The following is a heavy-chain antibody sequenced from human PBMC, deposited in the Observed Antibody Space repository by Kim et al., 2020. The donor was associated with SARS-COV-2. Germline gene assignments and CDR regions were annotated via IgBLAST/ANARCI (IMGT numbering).Heavy chain of an antibody. J-gene: IGHJ4*02. CDR1: GFTFSNAW. D-gene: IGHD6-19*01. CDR2: IKSKTDGGTT. Sequence: GGSLRLSCAASGFTFSNAWMSWVRQAPGKGLEWVGRIKSKTDGGTTDYAAPVKGRFTISRDDSKNTLYLQMNSLKTEDTAVYYCTTGDSSGWYEGIFDYWGQGTLVTVSS. V-gene: IGHV3-15*01. CDR3: TTGDSSGWYEGIFDY.